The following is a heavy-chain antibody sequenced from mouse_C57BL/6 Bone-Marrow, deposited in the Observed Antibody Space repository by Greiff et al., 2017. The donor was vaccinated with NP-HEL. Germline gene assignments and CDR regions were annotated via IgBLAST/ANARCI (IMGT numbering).Heavy chain of an antibody. J-gene: IGHJ1*03. CDR2: IYPGSGST. Sequence: QVQLQQPGAELVKPGASVKMSCKASGYTFTSYWITWVKQRPGQGLEWIGDIYPGSGSTNYNEKFKSKATLTVDTSSSTAYMQLSSLTSEDSAVYYCARFWWFLGDWSFDFWGTGTTVTVSS. CDR1: GYTFTSYW. CDR3: ARFWWFLGDWSFDF. V-gene: IGHV1-55*01. D-gene: IGHD1-1*02.